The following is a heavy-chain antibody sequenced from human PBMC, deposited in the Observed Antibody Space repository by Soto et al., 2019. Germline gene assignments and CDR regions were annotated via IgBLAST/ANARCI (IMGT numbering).Heavy chain of an antibody. J-gene: IGHJ4*02. CDR1: GGSINNNNYY. Sequence: SETLSLTCTVSGGSINNNNYYWAWIRQPPGKGLAWIASIYYDGSTYYDTSLKSRVTISRDTSKNQFSLRLTSMTAADTAVYYCAKVVVAATRHSDFDSWGQGTLVTVSS. V-gene: IGHV4-39*02. CDR3: AKVVVAATRHSDFDS. CDR2: IYYDGST. D-gene: IGHD2-15*01.